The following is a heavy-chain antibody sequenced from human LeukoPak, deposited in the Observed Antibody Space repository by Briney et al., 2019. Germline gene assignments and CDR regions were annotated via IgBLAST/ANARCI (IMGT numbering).Heavy chain of an antibody. D-gene: IGHD6-19*01. CDR1: GGTFSMDE. J-gene: IGHJ4*02. CDR3: ARDSSLHY. Sequence: GGSLRLSCAASGGTFSMDEMNWVRQAPGKGLEWVSYISSSGSSIYYADSVKGRFTISRYNAKNSLYLQMNSLRAEDTAVYYCARDSSLHYWGQGTLVTVSS. V-gene: IGHV3-48*03. CDR2: ISSSGSSI.